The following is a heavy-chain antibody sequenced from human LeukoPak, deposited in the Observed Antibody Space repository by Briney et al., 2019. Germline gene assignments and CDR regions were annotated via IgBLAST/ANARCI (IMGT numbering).Heavy chain of an antibody. CDR3: ARDLGGSF. V-gene: IGHV3-48*01. J-gene: IGHJ3*01. Sequence: GSLRLSCAASGFTFSSYSMNWVRQAPGKGLEWVSYISSSSSTIYYADSVKGRFTISRDNAKNSLYLQMNSLRAEDTAVYYCARDLGGSFWGQGTMVTVSS. CDR2: ISSSSSTI. CDR1: GFTFSSYS. D-gene: IGHD5-12*01.